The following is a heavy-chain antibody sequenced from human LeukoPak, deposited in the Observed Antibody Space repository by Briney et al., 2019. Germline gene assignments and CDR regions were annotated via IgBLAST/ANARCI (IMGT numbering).Heavy chain of an antibody. V-gene: IGHV4-4*02. Sequence: SETLSLTCAVSGGSISSSNWWSWVRQPPGKGLEWIGEIYHSGSTNYNPSLKSRVTISVDKSKNQFSLKLSSVTAADTAVYYCARVYKPPDDYGDYVDAFDIWGQGTMVTVSS. CDR2: IYHSGST. CDR3: ARVYKPPDDYGDYVDAFDI. D-gene: IGHD4-17*01. CDR1: GGSISSSNW. J-gene: IGHJ3*02.